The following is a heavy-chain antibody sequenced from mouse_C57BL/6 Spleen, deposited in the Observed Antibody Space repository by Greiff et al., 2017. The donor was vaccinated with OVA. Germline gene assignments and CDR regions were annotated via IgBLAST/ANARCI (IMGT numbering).Heavy chain of an antibody. Sequence: QVTLKVSGAELVKPGASVKISCKASGYAFSSYWMNWVKQRPGKGLEWIGQIYPGDGDTNYNGKFKGKATLTADKSSSTAYMQLSSLTSEDSAVYFCARSGGSSYVGYWGQGTTLTVSS. CDR1: GYAFSSYW. J-gene: IGHJ2*01. CDR3: ARSGGSSYVGY. V-gene: IGHV1-80*01. CDR2: IYPGDGDT. D-gene: IGHD1-1*01.